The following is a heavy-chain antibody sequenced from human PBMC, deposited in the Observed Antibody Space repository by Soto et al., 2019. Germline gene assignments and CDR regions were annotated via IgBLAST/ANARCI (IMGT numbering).Heavy chain of an antibody. CDR2: ISSSSTYI. J-gene: IGHJ4*02. CDR1: GFSFIMFT. D-gene: IGHD3-22*01. CDR3: ARRFHYDSGAYYY. V-gene: IGHV3-21*06. Sequence: GGSLRLSCAASGFSFIMFTMTWVRQAPGKGLEWVSSISSSSTYIYYADSVKGRFTISRDNAQNSLYLQMNSLSAEDTAVYYCARRFHYDSGAYYYWGQGTLVTVSS.